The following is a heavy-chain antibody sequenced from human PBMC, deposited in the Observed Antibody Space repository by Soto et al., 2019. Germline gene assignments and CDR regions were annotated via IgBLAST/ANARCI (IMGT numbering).Heavy chain of an antibody. Sequence: QVQLQESGPGLVKPSETLSLTCTVSGGSISSYYWSWIRQPPGKGLEWIGYIYYSGSTNYNPSLKSRVTISVDTSKNQFSLKLSSVTAADTAVYYCARQARQSIAARPGNYYYYYIDVWGKGTTVTVSS. CDR3: ARQARQSIAARPGNYYYYYIDV. CDR1: GGSISSYY. CDR2: IYYSGST. V-gene: IGHV4-59*08. D-gene: IGHD6-6*01. J-gene: IGHJ6*03.